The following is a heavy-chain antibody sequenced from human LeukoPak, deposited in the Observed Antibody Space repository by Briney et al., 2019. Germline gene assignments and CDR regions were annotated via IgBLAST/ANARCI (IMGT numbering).Heavy chain of an antibody. V-gene: IGHV3-23*01. CDR2: ISGSGGST. CDR1: GFTFSSYA. Sequence: PGGSLRLSCAASGFTFSSYAMSWVRQAPGKGLEWVSPISGSGGSTYYADSVKGRFTISRDNSKNTLYLQMNSLRAEDTAVYYCAKTPALASTYYDFWSGYNYYYMDVWGKGTTVTVSS. D-gene: IGHD3-3*01. J-gene: IGHJ6*03. CDR3: AKTPALASTYYDFWSGYNYYYMDV.